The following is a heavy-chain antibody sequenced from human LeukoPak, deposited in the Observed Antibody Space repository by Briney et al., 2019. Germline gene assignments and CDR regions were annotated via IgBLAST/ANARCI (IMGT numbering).Heavy chain of an antibody. Sequence: GASVKVSCKASAYTFTGYYIHWVRQAPGQGLEWMGWINPNSGGTTYAQNFQGRVTMTRGTSISTAYMELSNLRSDDTAMYYCARSHSSGWLLFDYWGQGTLVTVSS. J-gene: IGHJ4*02. D-gene: IGHD6-19*01. CDR1: AYTFTGYY. CDR3: ARSHSSGWLLFDY. V-gene: IGHV1-2*02. CDR2: INPNSGGT.